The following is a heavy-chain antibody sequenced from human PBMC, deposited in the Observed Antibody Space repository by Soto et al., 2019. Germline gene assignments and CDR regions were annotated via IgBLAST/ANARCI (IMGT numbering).Heavy chain of an antibody. D-gene: IGHD6-13*01. Sequence: QVQLVQSGAEVKKPGASVKVSCKASGYTFTSYGISWVRQAPGQGLEWMGWISAYNGNTNYAQKLQGRVTMTTDTATSTAYMELRSLRSDDTAVYYGARAQQLVLGKKHSNWFDPWGQGTLVTVSS. CDR3: ARAQQLVLGKKHSNWFDP. CDR2: ISAYNGNT. J-gene: IGHJ5*02. CDR1: GYTFTSYG. V-gene: IGHV1-18*04.